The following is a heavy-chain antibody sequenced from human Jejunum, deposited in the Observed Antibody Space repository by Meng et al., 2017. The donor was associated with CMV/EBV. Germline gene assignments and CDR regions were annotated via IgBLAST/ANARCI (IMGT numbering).Heavy chain of an antibody. CDR1: DYY. CDR2: INPDSGAT. Sequence: DYYMHWVRQAPGQGLEWMGWINPDSGATNYAQKLQGRVTMTRDTSIRTAYMELSSLTSDDTAMYFCARDQDIVILPAAPYNYLDPWGQGTLVTVSS. CDR3: ARDQDIVILPAAPYNYLDP. J-gene: IGHJ5*02. D-gene: IGHD2-2*01. V-gene: IGHV1-2*02.